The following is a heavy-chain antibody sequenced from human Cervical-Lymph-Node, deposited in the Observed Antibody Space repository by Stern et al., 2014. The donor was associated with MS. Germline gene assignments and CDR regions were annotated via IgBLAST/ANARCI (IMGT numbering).Heavy chain of an antibody. CDR3: ARDLSGSGWLFDY. CDR2: IIPIFGTA. V-gene: IGHV1-69*01. Sequence: MQLVESGAEVKKPGSSGKVSCKASGGTFSSYAISWVRQAPGQGLEWMGGIIPIFGTANYAQKFQGRVTITADESTSTAYMELSSLRSEDTAVYYCARDLSGSGWLFDYWGQGTLVTVSS. CDR1: GGTFSSYA. J-gene: IGHJ4*02. D-gene: IGHD6-19*01.